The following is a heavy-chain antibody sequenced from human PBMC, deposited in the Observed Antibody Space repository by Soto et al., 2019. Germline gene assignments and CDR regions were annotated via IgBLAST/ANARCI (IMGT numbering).Heavy chain of an antibody. V-gene: IGHV1-3*05. CDR2: INAGNGNT. D-gene: IGHD5-12*01. CDR3: ARVSGYYFLDY. CDR1: GYTFTNYA. J-gene: IGHJ4*02. Sequence: QVQLVQSGAEEKKPGASVKVSCKASGYTFTNYAMHWVRQAPGQRLEWMGWINAGNGNTKYSQKFQGRVTITRDTSASTAYMELSSLRSEDTAVYYCARVSGYYFLDYWGQGTLVIVSS.